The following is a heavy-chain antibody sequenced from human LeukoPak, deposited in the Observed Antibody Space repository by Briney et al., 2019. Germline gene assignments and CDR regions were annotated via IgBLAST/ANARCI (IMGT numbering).Heavy chain of an antibody. Sequence: ASVKASCKASGYTFTSYYMHWVRQAPGQGLEWMGIINPSGGSTSYAQKFQGRVTMTRDTSTSTVYMELSSLRSEDTAVYYCARACYDSSGYYCDSLNWFDPWGQGTLVTVSS. CDR1: GYTFTSYY. D-gene: IGHD3-22*01. V-gene: IGHV1-46*01. CDR2: INPSGGST. J-gene: IGHJ5*02. CDR3: ARACYDSSGYYCDSLNWFDP.